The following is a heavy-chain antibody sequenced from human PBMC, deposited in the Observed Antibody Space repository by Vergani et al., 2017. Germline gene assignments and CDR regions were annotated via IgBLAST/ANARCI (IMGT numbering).Heavy chain of an antibody. CDR3: ARAKRGRLAVGATDS. D-gene: IGHD6-19*01. J-gene: IGHJ4*02. CDR2: INPTTGNP. CDR1: GYSFNNYA. Sequence: QEQLVQSGSELKKPGASVKVSCKASGYSFNNYAIHWVRQSPGQGLAWMVWINPTTGNPTYARAFTGRFVFSLDTSISTAYLQIGSLKAEDTAVYFCARAKRGRLAVGATDSWGQGTLLTVSS. V-gene: IGHV7-4-1*01.